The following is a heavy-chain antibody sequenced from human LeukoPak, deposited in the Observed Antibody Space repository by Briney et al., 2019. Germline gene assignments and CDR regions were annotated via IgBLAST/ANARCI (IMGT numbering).Heavy chain of an antibody. J-gene: IGHJ6*02. CDR1: GYIFDNYW. V-gene: IGHV5-51*01. CDR3: ARLDDSSGYYYYYGMDV. CDR2: IFPRDSDI. Sequence: GESLKISCKGSGYIFDNYWIGWVRQMPGKGLEWVAIIFPRDSDIRYSPSFQGQVTVSVDKSNNTAYLQWGSLKASDTAMYYCARLDDSSGYYYYYGMDVWGQGTTVTVSS. D-gene: IGHD3-22*01.